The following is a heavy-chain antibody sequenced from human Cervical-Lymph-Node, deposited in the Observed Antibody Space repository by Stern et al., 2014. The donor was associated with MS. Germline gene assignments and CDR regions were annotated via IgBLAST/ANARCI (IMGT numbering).Heavy chain of an antibody. J-gene: IGHJ4*02. CDR2: IKFDGSEK. D-gene: IGHD3-10*01. Sequence: EVQLVESGGALVRRGGSLGLSREASGFTFSYYWVTLVRQAPGKGLEWVANIKFDGSEKYYVDSVKGRFTISRDNTKNSLYLQMNSLRAEDTAVYYCARDGSPDYWGRGTLVTVSS. CDR3: ARDGSPDY. CDR1: GFTFSYYW. V-gene: IGHV3-7*01.